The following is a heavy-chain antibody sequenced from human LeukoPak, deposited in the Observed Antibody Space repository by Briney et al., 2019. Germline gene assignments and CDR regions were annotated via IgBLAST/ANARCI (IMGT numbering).Heavy chain of an antibody. Sequence: CGPPQVNPTHPRTLTCTLSRFSLHPSGGGVAWIRQPPEKALEWLALIYWDDDKRYNPSRKSRLTITKDTTKNQIVLTVTNMDPVDTATYYCAHRRRVISASFFFDYWGQGTLVTVSS. CDR2: IYWDDDK. J-gene: IGHJ4*02. CDR1: RFSLHPSGGG. V-gene: IGHV2-5*02. CDR3: AHRRRVISASFFFDY. D-gene: IGHD1-26*01.